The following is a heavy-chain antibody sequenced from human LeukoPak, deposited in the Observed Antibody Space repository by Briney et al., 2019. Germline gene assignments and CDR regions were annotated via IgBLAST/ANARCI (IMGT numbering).Heavy chain of an antibody. CDR3: TKDAGYASDY. J-gene: IGHJ4*02. Sequence: GGSLRPSCAASGFSFSTTWMHWVRQAPGKGLEWVALIYSDSSRTTYADSVKGRFTISRDNAKNTVYLQMSSLRVEDTAVYFCTKDAGYASDYWGQGILVPVSS. D-gene: IGHD2-15*01. CDR2: IYSDSSRT. V-gene: IGHV3-74*01. CDR1: GFSFSTTW.